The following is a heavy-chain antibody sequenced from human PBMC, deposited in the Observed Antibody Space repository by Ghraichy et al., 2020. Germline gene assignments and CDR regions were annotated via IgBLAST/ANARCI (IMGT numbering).Heavy chain of an antibody. J-gene: IGHJ4*02. V-gene: IGHV3-74*01. CDR2: INSDGSST. Sequence: GGSLRLSCAASGFTFSSYWMHWVRQAPGKGLVWVSRINSDGSSTSYADSVKGRFTISRDNAKNTLYLQMNSLRAEDTAVYYCARGPFQYCSSTSCHTPHILYWGQGTLVTVSS. D-gene: IGHD2-2*01. CDR3: ARGPFQYCSSTSCHTPHILY. CDR1: GFTFSSYW.